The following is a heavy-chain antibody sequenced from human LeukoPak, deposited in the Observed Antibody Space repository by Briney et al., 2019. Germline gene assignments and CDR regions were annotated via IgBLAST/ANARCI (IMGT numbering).Heavy chain of an antibody. D-gene: IGHD2-2*01. CDR1: GGTFSSYA. Sequence: PAASVKVSCKASGGTFSSYAISWVRQAPGQGLEWMGGIIPIFGTANYAQKFQGRVTIIADESTSTAYMELSSLRSEDTAVYYCARNIVVVPAAMGYYYGMDVWGQGTTVTVSS. CDR2: IIPIFGTA. V-gene: IGHV1-69*13. J-gene: IGHJ6*02. CDR3: ARNIVVVPAAMGYYYGMDV.